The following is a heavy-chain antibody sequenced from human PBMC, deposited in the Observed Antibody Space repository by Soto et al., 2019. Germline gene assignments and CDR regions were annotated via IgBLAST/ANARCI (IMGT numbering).Heavy chain of an antibody. CDR1: GGSISSSSYY. CDR2: IYYSGST. V-gene: IGHV4-39*01. J-gene: IGHJ4*02. D-gene: IGHD2-15*01. CDR3: ARRQGYCSGGSCYNAYYFDD. Sequence: QLQLQESGPGLVKPSETLSLTCTVSGGSISSSSYYWGWIRQPPGKGLEWIGSIYYSGSTYYNPSLMGRVTISVDTSKNRFSLTLSSVTAADTAVYYCARRQGYCSGGSCYNAYYFDDWGQGTLVTVSS.